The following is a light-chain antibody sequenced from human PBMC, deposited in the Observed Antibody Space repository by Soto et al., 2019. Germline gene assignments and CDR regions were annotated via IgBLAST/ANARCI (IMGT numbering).Light chain of an antibody. CDR2: DVS. J-gene: IGLJ1*01. CDR1: SSDVGPYNF. CDR3: RSYTLDRTSV. Sequence: QSVLTQAASVSGSPGQSITISCTGTSSDVGPYNFVSWYQQHPGKAPKLMIYDVSNRPSVVSHRFSGAKSGNTASLTVPGLQAEDEADYYCRSYTLDRTSVFGTGTRSPS. V-gene: IGLV2-14*01.